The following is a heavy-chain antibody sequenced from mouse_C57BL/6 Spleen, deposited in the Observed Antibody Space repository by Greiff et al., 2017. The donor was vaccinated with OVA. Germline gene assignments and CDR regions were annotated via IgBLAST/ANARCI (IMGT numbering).Heavy chain of an antibody. V-gene: IGHV1-81*01. CDR3: ARGDDGYLDY. Sequence: QVQLKESGAELARPGASVKLSCKASGYTFTSYGISWVKQRTGQGLEWIGEIYPRSGNTYYNEKFMGKATLTADKSSSTAYMELRSLTSEDSAVYFCARGDDGYLDYWGQGTTLTVSS. D-gene: IGHD2-3*01. CDR2: IYPRSGNT. J-gene: IGHJ2*01. CDR1: GYTFTSYG.